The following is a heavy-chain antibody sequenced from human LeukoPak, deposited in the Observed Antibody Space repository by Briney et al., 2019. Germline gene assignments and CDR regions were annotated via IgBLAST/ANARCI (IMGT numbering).Heavy chain of an antibody. D-gene: IGHD3-22*01. CDR1: GYTFTSYY. V-gene: IGHV1-46*01. CDR3: ARAYYYDSSGYPGYY. Sequence: ASVKVSCKASGYTFTSYYMHWVRQAPGQGLGWMGIINPSGGSTSYAQKFQGRVTMTRDMSTSTVYMELSSLRSEDTAVYYCARAYYYDSSGYPGYYWGQGTLVTVSS. CDR2: INPSGGST. J-gene: IGHJ4*02.